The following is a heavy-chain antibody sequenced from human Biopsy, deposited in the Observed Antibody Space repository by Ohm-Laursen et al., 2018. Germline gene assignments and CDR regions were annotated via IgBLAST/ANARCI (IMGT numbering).Heavy chain of an antibody. J-gene: IGHJ3*02. CDR3: ARDGIVGARFNAFDI. V-gene: IGHV3-33*01. CDR1: GFTFSSFG. Sequence: SLRLSCTASGFTFSSFGVHWVRQAPGKGLEWVAVVWYDGINKFYADSVEGRFTISRDNFKNTVYLEMNSLRPEDTAVYYCARDGIVGARFNAFDIWGQGTMVTVSS. CDR2: VWYDGINK. D-gene: IGHD1-26*01.